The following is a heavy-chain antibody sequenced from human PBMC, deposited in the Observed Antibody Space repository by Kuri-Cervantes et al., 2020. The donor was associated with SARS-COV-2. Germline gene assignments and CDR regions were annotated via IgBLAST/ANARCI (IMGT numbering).Heavy chain of an antibody. D-gene: IGHD3-22*01. CDR1: GGSISSYY. Sequence: SETLSLTCTVSGGSISSYYWSWIRQPPGKGLEWIGYIYYSGSTNYNPSLKSRVTISVDTSKNQFSLKLSSVTAADTAVYYCARRSMDYYDSSGYYWFDPWGQGTLVTVSS. CDR3: ARRSMDYYDSSGYYWFDP. CDR2: IYYSGST. J-gene: IGHJ5*02. V-gene: IGHV4-59*08.